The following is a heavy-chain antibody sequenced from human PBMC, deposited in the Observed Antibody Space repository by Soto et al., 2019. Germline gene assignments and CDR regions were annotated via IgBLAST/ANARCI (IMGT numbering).Heavy chain of an antibody. CDR1: GSRFNGYW. CDR3: AIMGELRKLLGCFDS. J-gene: IGHJ5*01. V-gene: IGHV1-2*02. Sequence: SGQVSCXATGSRFNGYWILLVLQAARQGLECMGWINPNSGGTNYAQKFQVRVTMTRDTSISTASMQLSRLRSDDTAVYSCAIMGELRKLLGCFDSWGQGTLVTVSS. CDR2: INPNSGGT. D-gene: IGHD6-19*01.